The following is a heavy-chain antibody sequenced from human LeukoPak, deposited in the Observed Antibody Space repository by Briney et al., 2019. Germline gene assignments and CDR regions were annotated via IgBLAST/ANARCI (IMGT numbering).Heavy chain of an antibody. V-gene: IGHV1-2*02. CDR2: INPNSGGT. J-gene: IGHJ5*02. D-gene: IGHD2-2*01. Sequence: GASVKVSCKASGYTFTGYYMHWVRQAPGQGLEWMGWINPNSGGTNYAQKFQGRVTMTRDTSISTAYMELSRLRSDDTAVYYCARTYCSSTSCRGAFDPWGQGTLVTVSS. CDR3: ARTYCSSTSCRGAFDP. CDR1: GYTFTGYY.